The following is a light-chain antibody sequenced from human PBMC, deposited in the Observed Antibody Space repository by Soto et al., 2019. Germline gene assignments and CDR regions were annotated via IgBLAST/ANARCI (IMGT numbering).Light chain of an antibody. J-gene: IGKJ3*01. CDR2: AAS. CDR3: QQLNSYLFT. CDR1: QGISNF. V-gene: IGKV1-9*01. Sequence: DIQLTQSPSFLSASVGDRVTITCRARQGISNFLAWYQQKPGKAPKLLIYAASTLQSGVPSRFGGSGSGTEFTLTISSLQPEDFATYYCQQLNSYLFTFGPGTKVDIK.